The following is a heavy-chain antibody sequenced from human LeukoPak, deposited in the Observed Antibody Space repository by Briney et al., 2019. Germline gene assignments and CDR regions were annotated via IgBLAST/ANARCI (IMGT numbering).Heavy chain of an antibody. V-gene: IGHV3-7*01. CDR2: IKQDGSEK. Sequence: GGSLRLSCAASGFTFSSYWMSWVRQAPGKGLEWVANIKQDGSEKYYVDSVKGRFTISRDNAKNTLYLQMNSLRAEDTAVYYCASIGHYDFWSGYSPSPFDYWGQGTLVTVSS. J-gene: IGHJ4*02. D-gene: IGHD3-3*01. CDR3: ASIGHYDFWSGYSPSPFDY. CDR1: GFTFSSYW.